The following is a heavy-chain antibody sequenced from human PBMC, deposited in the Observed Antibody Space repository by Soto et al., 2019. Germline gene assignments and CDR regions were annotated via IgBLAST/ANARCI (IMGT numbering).Heavy chain of an antibody. CDR2: ISYDGSNK. V-gene: IGHV3-30-3*01. CDR1: GFTFSSYA. CDR3: ARPLGYCSGGSCYSNDY. J-gene: IGHJ4*02. D-gene: IGHD2-15*01. Sequence: GGSLRLSCAASGFTFSSYAMHWVRQAPGKGLEWVAVISYDGSNKYYADSVKGRFTISRDNSKNTLYLQMNSPRAEDTAVYYCARPLGYCSGGSCYSNDYWGQGTLVTVSS.